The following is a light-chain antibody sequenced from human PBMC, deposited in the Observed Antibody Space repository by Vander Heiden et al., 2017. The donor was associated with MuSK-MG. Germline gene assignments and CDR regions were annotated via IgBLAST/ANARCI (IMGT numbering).Light chain of an antibody. CDR2: GAS. CDR3: QQDGNSPIT. CDR1: QSVSSSS. J-gene: IGKJ5*01. V-gene: IGKV3-20*01. Sequence: EIVLTQSPGTMSVSPGERATLSCRASQSVSSSSLAWYQQTPGQAPRLLISGASRRATGIPDRFSGSGSGTDFSLTISRLEPEDFAVYYCQQDGNSPITFGQGTRLEIK.